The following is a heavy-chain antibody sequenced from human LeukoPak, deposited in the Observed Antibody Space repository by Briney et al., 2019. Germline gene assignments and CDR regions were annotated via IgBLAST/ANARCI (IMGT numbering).Heavy chain of an antibody. Sequence: PSETLSLTCAVYGGSFSGYYWSWIRQPPGKGLEWIGEINHSGSTNYNPSLKSRVTISVDTSKSQFSLKLSSVTAADTAVYYCASFRAVAGPDAFDIWGQGTMVTVSS. V-gene: IGHV4-34*01. D-gene: IGHD6-19*01. CDR3: ASFRAVAGPDAFDI. CDR2: INHSGST. CDR1: GGSFSGYY. J-gene: IGHJ3*02.